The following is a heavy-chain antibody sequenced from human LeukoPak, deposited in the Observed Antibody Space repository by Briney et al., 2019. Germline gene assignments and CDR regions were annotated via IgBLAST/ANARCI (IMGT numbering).Heavy chain of an antibody. CDR1: GYTFTDYY. CDR2: INPVSGDS. J-gene: IGHJ4*02. CDR3: ATYRSSGSSFDF. D-gene: IGHD6-13*01. V-gene: IGHV1-2*02. Sequence: ASVNVSCMASGYTFTDYYMHWVRLAPGQGPEWMGWINPVSGDSTYTQKFHARVTMSTDTYISTAYMEQSRLTSGDTAVYYCATYRSSGSSFDFWDQGTLVTVSS.